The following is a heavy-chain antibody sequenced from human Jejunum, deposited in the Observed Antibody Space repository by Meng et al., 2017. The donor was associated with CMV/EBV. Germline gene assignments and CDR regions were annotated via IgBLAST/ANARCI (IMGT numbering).Heavy chain of an antibody. V-gene: IGHV3-21*06. Sequence: MIWVGKAPGTGLGWVSYISSSSPSIFYAGSVKGRFSVSRDSVTNSLYLQMNNVRADDTAVYYCARDAVFSRLELAGGYFYGLDVWGQGTTVTVSS. CDR2: ISSSSPSI. D-gene: IGHD3-16*01. CDR3: ARDAVFSRLELAGGYFYGLDV. J-gene: IGHJ6*02.